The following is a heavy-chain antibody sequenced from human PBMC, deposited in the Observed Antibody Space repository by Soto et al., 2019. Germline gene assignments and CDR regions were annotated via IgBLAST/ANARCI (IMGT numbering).Heavy chain of an antibody. CDR1: RYTFTNCY. Sequence: ASVKASCKASRYTFTNCYIQWVRQAPGQGLEWMGIIYPSGGSTINAQKFQGRVTMTRDTSTSTVYMELSSLRSEDTAVYYCARDFSGPVDYWGRGTLVTVSS. J-gene: IGHJ4*02. CDR2: IYPSGGST. CDR3: ARDFSGPVDY. V-gene: IGHV1-46*01. D-gene: IGHD3-10*01.